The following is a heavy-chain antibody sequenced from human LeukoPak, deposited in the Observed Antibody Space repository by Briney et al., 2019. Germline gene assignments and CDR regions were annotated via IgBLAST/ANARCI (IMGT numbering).Heavy chain of an antibody. Sequence: GGSLRLSCAASGFTFSSYGMHWVRQAPGKGLEWVAVISYDGSNKYYADSVKGRFTISRDNSKNTLYLQMNSLRAEDTAVYYCAREGTNGYYYDSSGFDYWGQGTLVTVSS. V-gene: IGHV3-30*03. J-gene: IGHJ4*02. CDR1: GFTFSSYG. D-gene: IGHD3-22*01. CDR3: AREGTNGYYYDSSGFDY. CDR2: ISYDGSNK.